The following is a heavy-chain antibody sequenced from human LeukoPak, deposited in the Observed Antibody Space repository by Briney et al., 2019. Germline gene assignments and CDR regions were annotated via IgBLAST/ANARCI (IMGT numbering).Heavy chain of an antibody. CDR3: ARVRVSSGSHPWYFDY. Sequence: SETLSLTCTVSRGSISSYYWSWIRQPPGQGLEWIGYIYYSGSTDYNPSLKSRVDISVDTSKNQFSLKLSSVTAADTAVYFCARVRVSSGSHPWYFDYWGQGTLVTVSS. D-gene: IGHD3-22*01. CDR2: IYYSGST. J-gene: IGHJ4*02. CDR1: RGSISSYY. V-gene: IGHV4-59*01.